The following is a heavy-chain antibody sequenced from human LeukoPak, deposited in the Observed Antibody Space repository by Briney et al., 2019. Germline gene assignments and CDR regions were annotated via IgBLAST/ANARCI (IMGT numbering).Heavy chain of an antibody. V-gene: IGHV3-74*01. Sequence: GGSLRLSCAASGSTFSSYEMNWVRQAPGKGLVWVSRISTDGRTTSHADSVEGRFTIYRDNAKNKVSLQMNSLRDEDTAVYYCVRDRTTVTVFDYWGQGTLVTVSS. CDR2: ISTDGRTT. CDR3: VRDRTTVTVFDY. CDR1: GSTFSSYE. D-gene: IGHD4-17*01. J-gene: IGHJ4*02.